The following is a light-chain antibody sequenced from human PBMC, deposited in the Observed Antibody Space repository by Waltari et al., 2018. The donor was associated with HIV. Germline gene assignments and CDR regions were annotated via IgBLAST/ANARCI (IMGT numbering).Light chain of an antibody. CDR2: SNN. Sequence: QSVLTQPPSASGTPGQRVSVPCSGGNSNIGPNTVNWYQNLPGTAPKLLIYSNNQRPSGVPARFSGSRSGTSASLAISGLQSEDEADYYCAVWDDSLKGRVFGTGTKVTVL. CDR3: AVWDDSLKGRV. J-gene: IGLJ1*01. CDR1: NSNIGPNT. V-gene: IGLV1-44*01.